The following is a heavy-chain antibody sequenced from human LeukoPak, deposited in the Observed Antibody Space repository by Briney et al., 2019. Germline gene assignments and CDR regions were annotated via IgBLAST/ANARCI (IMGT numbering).Heavy chain of an antibody. Sequence: SKTLSLTCSVSGYSISSGYYWGWIRQPPGKGLEWIGSVFHSGITYYKPSLKSRVTILVDTSKNQFSLKLTSVTAADTAVYYCARGKSRGSHIDYWGQGTLVTVSS. CDR3: ARGKSRGSHIDY. D-gene: IGHD1-26*01. CDR1: GYSISSGYY. CDR2: VFHSGIT. J-gene: IGHJ4*02. V-gene: IGHV4-38-2*02.